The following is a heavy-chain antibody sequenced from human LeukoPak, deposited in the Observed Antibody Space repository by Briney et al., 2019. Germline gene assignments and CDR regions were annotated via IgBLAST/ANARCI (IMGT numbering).Heavy chain of an antibody. Sequence: GGSLRLSCAASGFAFSSYSMNWVRQAPGKGLEWVSSISSSSSYIYYADSVKGRFTISKDNAKNSLYLQMNSLRAEDTAVYYCARDKEVYYYYGMDVWGQGTTVTVSS. CDR1: GFAFSSYS. J-gene: IGHJ6*02. CDR3: ARDKEVYYYYGMDV. CDR2: ISSSSSYI. V-gene: IGHV3-21*01.